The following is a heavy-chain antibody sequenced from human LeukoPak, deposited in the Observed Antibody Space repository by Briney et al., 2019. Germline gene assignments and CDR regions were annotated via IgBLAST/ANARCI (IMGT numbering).Heavy chain of an antibody. J-gene: IGHJ5*02. V-gene: IGHV3-23*01. CDR1: GFTFSSYS. Sequence: GGSLRLSCAASGFTFSSYSMNWVRQAPGKGLEWVSVISGSGASTYYADSVKGRFTISRDNSKNTLYLQMNSLRAEDTAVYYCARDPTPGGDGWFDPWGQGTLVTVSS. CDR2: ISGSGAST. D-gene: IGHD2-21*02. CDR3: ARDPTPGGDGWFDP.